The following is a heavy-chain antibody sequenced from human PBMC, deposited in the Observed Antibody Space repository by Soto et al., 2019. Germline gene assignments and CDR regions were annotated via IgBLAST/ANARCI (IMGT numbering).Heavy chain of an antibody. Sequence: QVQLQQWGAGLLKPSETLSLTCAVYGGSFSGYYWSWIRQPPGHGLEWIGEINHSGSTNYNPSLKCRVTISVDTSKNQLSLKLSSVTAAHTAVYYCARGHGYLADNWGQGTLVTVSS. J-gene: IGHJ4*02. CDR2: INHSGST. V-gene: IGHV4-34*01. D-gene: IGHD5-18*01. CDR1: GGSFSGYY. CDR3: ARGHGYLADN.